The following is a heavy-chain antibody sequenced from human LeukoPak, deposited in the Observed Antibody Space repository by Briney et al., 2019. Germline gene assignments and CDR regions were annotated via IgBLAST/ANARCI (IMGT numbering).Heavy chain of an antibody. CDR1: GFTFSSYE. D-gene: IGHD3-10*01. J-gene: IGHJ4*02. Sequence: GGSLRLSCAASGFTFSSYEMNWVRQAPGKGLVWVSRVNSDGSITSYVDNVKGRFTISRDNAKNTLYLQMNSLRAEDTAVYHCVPGGQYFASWGQGTLVTVSS. CDR3: VPGGQYFAS. V-gene: IGHV3-74*01. CDR2: VNSDGSIT.